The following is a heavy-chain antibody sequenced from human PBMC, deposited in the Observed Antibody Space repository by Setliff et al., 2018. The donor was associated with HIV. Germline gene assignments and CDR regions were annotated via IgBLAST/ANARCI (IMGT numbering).Heavy chain of an antibody. CDR2: INDSGST. J-gene: IGHJ6*03. D-gene: IGHD3-10*01. Sequence: SETLSLTCAVYGGSFSGYYWSWIRQNPGAGLEWIGEINDSGSTAYNPSLQSRVTISIDTSRNEFSLKLSSVTAADTALYFCARGARQSHLSMVRGVVTVDHRYYYIDVWGQGTTVTVSS. V-gene: IGHV4-34*01. CDR1: GGSFSGYY. CDR3: ARGARQSHLSMVRGVVTVDHRYYYIDV.